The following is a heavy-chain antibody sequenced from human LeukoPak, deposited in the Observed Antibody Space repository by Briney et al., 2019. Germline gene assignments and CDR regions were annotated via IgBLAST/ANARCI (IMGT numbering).Heavy chain of an antibody. J-gene: IGHJ1*01. D-gene: IGHD6-13*01. Sequence: GGSLRLSCAASGFTFSDYSMNWVRQAPGKGLEWVSSISASSNYIYYADSVKGRFTISRDNAKNSLYLQMNSLRAEDTALYYCAKSSGPQQLVQQHWGQGTLVTVSS. CDR2: ISASSNYI. CDR3: AKSSGPQQLVQQH. V-gene: IGHV3-21*04. CDR1: GFTFSDYS.